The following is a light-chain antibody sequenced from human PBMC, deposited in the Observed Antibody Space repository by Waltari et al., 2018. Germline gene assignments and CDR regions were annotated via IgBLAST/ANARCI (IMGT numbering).Light chain of an antibody. CDR1: SPNIGAGYE. CDR2: ANT. CDR3: QSYDNSLSGRWV. J-gene: IGLJ3*02. V-gene: IGLV1-40*01. Sequence: QSVLTQPPSVSGAPGQRVTTSCTWSSPNIGAGYELHWYQQLPGASPKLLIYANTNRPSAVPDRFSGSKSATSASLAITGLQAEDEADYYCQSYDNSLSGRWVFGGGTKLTVL.